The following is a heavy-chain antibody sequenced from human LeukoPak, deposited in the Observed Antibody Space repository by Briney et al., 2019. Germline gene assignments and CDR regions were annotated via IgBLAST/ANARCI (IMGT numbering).Heavy chain of an antibody. CDR1: GYTFTSYD. D-gene: IGHD2-8*01. Sequence: GASVKVSCKASGYTFTSYDINWVRQATGQGLEWMGWMNPNSGNTGYAQKFQGRVTITADKSTSTAYMELSSLRSEDTAVYYCARGAYGRRSPRYLHMDVWGKGTTVTVSS. CDR3: ARGAYGRRSPRYLHMDV. V-gene: IGHV1-8*01. J-gene: IGHJ6*03. CDR2: MNPNSGNT.